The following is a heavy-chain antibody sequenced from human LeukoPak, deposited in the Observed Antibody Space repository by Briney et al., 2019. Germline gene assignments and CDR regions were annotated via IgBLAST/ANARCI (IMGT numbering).Heavy chain of an antibody. CDR2: ISGSGGST. D-gene: IGHD3-10*01. J-gene: IGHJ4*02. CDR3: ARDFYYGSGRFDY. V-gene: IGHV3-23*01. CDR1: GFTFSSYA. Sequence: GGSLRLSCAASGFTFSSYAMSWVRQAPGKGLEWVSAISGSGGSTYYADSVKGRFTISRDNSKNTLYLQMNRLRAEDTAIYYCARDFYYGSGRFDYWGQGTLVTVSS.